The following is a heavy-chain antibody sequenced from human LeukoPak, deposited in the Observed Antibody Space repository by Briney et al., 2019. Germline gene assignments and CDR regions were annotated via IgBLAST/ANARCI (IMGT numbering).Heavy chain of an antibody. CDR2: ISNIGGNT. D-gene: IGHD2-2*01. Sequence: PGGSLRLSCAASGFTFSTYTMGWVRQAPGKGLEWVSSISNIGGNTYYAAAVKGRFTISRDNSKTPMYLQMNSVQAEETAIYYCPKSLGPSGSARCYVYFDFWGQGTLVTLSP. CDR1: GFTFSTYT. CDR3: PKSLGPSGSARCYVYFDF. J-gene: IGHJ4*02. V-gene: IGHV3-23*01.